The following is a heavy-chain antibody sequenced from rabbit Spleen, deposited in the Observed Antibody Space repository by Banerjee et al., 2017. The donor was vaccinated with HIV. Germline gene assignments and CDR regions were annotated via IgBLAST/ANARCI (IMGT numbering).Heavy chain of an antibody. CDR2: IAGSSSGFT. Sequence: QSLEESGGDLVKPGASLTLTCTASGFSFSSSDYICWVRQAPGKGLEWISCIAGSSSGFTYSATWAKGRFIISKTSSTTVTLRMTSLTDADTATYFCTRELDGGGGCYDLWGPGTLVTVS. J-gene: IGHJ4*01. CDR1: GFSFSSSDY. CDR3: TRELDGGGGCYDL. D-gene: IGHD1-1*01. V-gene: IGHV1S40*01.